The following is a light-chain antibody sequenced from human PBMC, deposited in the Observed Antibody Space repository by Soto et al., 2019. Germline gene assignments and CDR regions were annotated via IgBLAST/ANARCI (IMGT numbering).Light chain of an antibody. J-gene: IGKJ5*01. CDR3: QQYNNWPPSII. Sequence: VMTQSPATLSVSPRERATLSCRASESVSSNLAWYQQRPGQAPRLLIYGASTRATDTPVRFRGSGSGTEFTLTISSLQSEDFAVYYCQQYNNWPPSIIFGQGTRLEIK. V-gene: IGKV3-15*01. CDR1: ESVSSN. CDR2: GAS.